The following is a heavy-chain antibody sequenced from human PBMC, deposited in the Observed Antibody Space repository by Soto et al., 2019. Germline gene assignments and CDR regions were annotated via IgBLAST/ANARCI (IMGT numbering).Heavy chain of an antibody. J-gene: IGHJ6*02. CDR3: AKARLWGGDGYNSYYYSAMDV. CDR1: GFTFDDYA. V-gene: IGHV3-9*01. CDR2: ISWDSGRI. Sequence: EMQLVESGGGLVQPGRSLRLSCAASGFTFDDYAMYWVRQGPGKGLEWVSVISWDSGRIGYADSVKGRFTISRDNAKNSLYLQMNSLRPEDTALYYCAKARLWGGDGYNSYYYSAMDVWGQGTTVTVSS. D-gene: IGHD3-16*01.